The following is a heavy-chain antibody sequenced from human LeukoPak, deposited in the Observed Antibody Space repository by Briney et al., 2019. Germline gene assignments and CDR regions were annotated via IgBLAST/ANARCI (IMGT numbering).Heavy chain of an antibody. CDR1: GFTFSSYA. J-gene: IGHJ3*02. CDR3: ARDYWSSSGRAFDI. Sequence: PGGSLRLSCTASGFTFSSYAMYWVRQAPGKGLEWVSGIFGSGGSAHYADSVKGRFTISRDNSQNTVYLQMNSLRAEDTAVYYCARDYWSSSGRAFDIWGQGAMVTVSS. CDR2: IFGSGGSA. D-gene: IGHD6-13*01. V-gene: IGHV3-23*01.